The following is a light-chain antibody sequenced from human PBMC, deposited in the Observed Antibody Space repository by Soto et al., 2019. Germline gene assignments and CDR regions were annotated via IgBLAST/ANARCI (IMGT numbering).Light chain of an antibody. CDR1: KSDIGVYDF. CDR2: EVV. Sequence: QSALTQPPSASGSPGQSVTISCTGTKSDIGVYDFVSWYQHHPGKAPRLIIYEVVQRPSGVPDRFSGSKSGNTASLTVSGLQAADEAYYFCKSYAGSNTDVFGSGTKLTVL. CDR3: KSYAGSNTDV. J-gene: IGLJ1*01. V-gene: IGLV2-8*01.